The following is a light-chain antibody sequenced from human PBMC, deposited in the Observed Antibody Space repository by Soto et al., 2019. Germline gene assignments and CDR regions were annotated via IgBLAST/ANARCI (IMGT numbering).Light chain of an antibody. Sequence: EIVLTQSPCTLSLFPGERATVSCTASQSLNFNFLGWYQKKSGQAPRLLIYAASTRATGIPDRFSGSGSGIDFTLTISRLEPEDSAVYYCQQYGVSPTFGGGTKVDIK. V-gene: IGKV3-20*01. CDR2: AAS. CDR3: QQYGVSPT. CDR1: QSLNFNF. J-gene: IGKJ4*01.